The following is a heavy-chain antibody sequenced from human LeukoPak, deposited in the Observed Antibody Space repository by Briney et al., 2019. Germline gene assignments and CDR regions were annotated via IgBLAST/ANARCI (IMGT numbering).Heavy chain of an antibody. CDR1: GGSFSGYY. CDR2: INHSGST. Sequence: SQTLPLTCAVYGGSFSGYYWSWIRQPPGKGLEWIGKINHSGSTNYNPSLKSRVTISVDTSKNQFSLKLSSVTAADTAVYYCASNAEYCTNGVCYMVGYWGQGTLVTVSS. CDR3: ASNAEYCTNGVCYMVGY. D-gene: IGHD2-8*01. J-gene: IGHJ4*02. V-gene: IGHV4-34*01.